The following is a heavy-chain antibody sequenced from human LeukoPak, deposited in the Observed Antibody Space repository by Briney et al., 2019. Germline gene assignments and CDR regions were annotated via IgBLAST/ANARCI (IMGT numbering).Heavy chain of an antibody. CDR3: ARDLGYSSSPPLFDY. Sequence: GASVKVSCKASGYTFTGYYMHWVRQAPGQGLEWMGWINPNSGGTNYAQKFQGRVTMTRDTSISTAYMELSRLRSDDTAVYYCARDLGYSSSPPLFDYWGQGTLVTVSS. V-gene: IGHV1-2*02. CDR1: GYTFTGYY. J-gene: IGHJ4*02. CDR2: INPNSGGT. D-gene: IGHD6-13*01.